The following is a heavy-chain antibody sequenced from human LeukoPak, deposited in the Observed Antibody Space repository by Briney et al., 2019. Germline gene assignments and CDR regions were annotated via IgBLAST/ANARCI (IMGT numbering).Heavy chain of an antibody. CDR2: ISSSGSTI. Sequence: GGSLRLSCAASGFTFSDYYMSWVRQAPGKGLEWVSYISSSGSTIYYADSVKGRFTTSRDNAKNSLYLQMNSLRAEDTAVYYCARDYGSGQEDYWGQGTLVTVSS. CDR1: GFTFSDYY. D-gene: IGHD3-10*01. J-gene: IGHJ4*02. CDR3: ARDYGSGQEDY. V-gene: IGHV3-11*04.